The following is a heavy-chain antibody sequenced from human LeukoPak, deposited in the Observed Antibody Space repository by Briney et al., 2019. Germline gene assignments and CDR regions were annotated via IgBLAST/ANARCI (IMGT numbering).Heavy chain of an antibody. CDR1: GFTFSSYW. J-gene: IGHJ4*02. Sequence: TGGSLRLSCVASGFTFSSYWMHWVRQAPGKGLVWVSRINSDGSSTNYADSVKGRFTISRDNAKNTLYLQMNSLRAEDTAVYYCARIAYSSSWYVDYWGQGTLGTVSS. V-gene: IGHV3-74*01. CDR2: INSDGSST. D-gene: IGHD6-13*01. CDR3: ARIAYSSSWYVDY.